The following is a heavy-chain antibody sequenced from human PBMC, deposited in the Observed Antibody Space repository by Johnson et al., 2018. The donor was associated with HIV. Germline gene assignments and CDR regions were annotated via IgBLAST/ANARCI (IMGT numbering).Heavy chain of an antibody. J-gene: IGHJ3*02. D-gene: IGHD2-21*02. CDR2: LSYDGSNK. CDR1: GFTFSNYA. CDR3: ARRGDCGGDCYPDGFDI. V-gene: IGHV3-30*04. Sequence: QVQVVESGGGVVQPGRSLRLSCAASGFTFSNYAMHWVRQAPGKGLEWGAVLSYDGSNKYYADSVKGRFTISSDNAQNTLSLQMNSLRAEDTAVYYCARRGDCGGDCYPDGFDIWGKGTMVTVSS.